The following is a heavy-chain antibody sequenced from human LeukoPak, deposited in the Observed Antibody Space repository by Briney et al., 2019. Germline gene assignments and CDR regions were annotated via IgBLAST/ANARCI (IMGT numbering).Heavy chain of an antibody. CDR1: GFTFSTSA. J-gene: IGHJ4*02. Sequence: GSLRLSCAASGFTFSTSAIAWVRQAPGKGLEWVSTMTGSAGNTYYTDSVKGRFTISRDNSKGTVYLQMNSLRAEDTALYYCARVKDYLDYWGQGTLVTVSS. V-gene: IGHV3-23*01. CDR2: MTGSAGNT. CDR3: ARVKDYLDY.